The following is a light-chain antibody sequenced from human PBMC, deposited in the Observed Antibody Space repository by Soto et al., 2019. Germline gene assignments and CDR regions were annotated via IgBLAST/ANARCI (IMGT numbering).Light chain of an antibody. J-gene: IGLJ3*02. V-gene: IGLV2-23*02. CDR3: WSYADGTSVV. CDR1: SSDVGRFNL. CDR2: GVN. Sequence: QSVLTQPASVSGSPGQSITISCTGTSSDVGRFNLVSWYQHHPGKGPRLIIYGVNKWPSGASNRFSGSKSGNTASLTISGLQPEDEADYYCWSYADGTSVVFGGGTKLTVL.